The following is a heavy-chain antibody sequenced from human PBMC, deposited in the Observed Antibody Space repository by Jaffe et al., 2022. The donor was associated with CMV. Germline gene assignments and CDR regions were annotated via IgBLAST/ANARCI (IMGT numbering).Heavy chain of an antibody. CDR3: ARTATVTSSLHSGVEYNWFDP. V-gene: IGHV1-69*01. CDR2: IIPIFGTA. Sequence: QVQLVQSGAEVKKPGSSVKVSCKASGGTFSSYAISWVRQAPGQGLEWMGGIIPIFGTANYAQKFQGRVTITADESTSTAYMELSSLRSEDTAVYYCARTATVTSSLHSGVEYNWFDPWGQGTLVTVSS. D-gene: IGHD4-4*01. J-gene: IGHJ5*02. CDR1: GGTFSSYA.